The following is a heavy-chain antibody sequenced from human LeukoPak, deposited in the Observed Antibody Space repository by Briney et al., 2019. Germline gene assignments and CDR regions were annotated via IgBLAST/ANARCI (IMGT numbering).Heavy chain of an antibody. V-gene: IGHV3-48*01. Sequence: GGSLRLSCAASGFTFSSYSMNWVRQAPGKGLEWISYISSSDDTIYYADSVKGRFTISRDNAKNSLYLQMNSLRAEDTAVYYCARIHGGYPFDYWGQGTLVTVSS. CDR2: ISSSDDTI. CDR1: GFTFSSYS. D-gene: IGHD2-15*01. CDR3: ARIHGGYPFDY. J-gene: IGHJ4*02.